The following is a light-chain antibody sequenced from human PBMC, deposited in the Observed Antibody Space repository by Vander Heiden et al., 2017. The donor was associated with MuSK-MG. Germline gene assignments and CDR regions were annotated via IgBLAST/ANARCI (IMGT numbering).Light chain of an antibody. CDR3: QHEDSSPRT. CDR1: QGISSY. Sequence: AIRITQSPSSFAASTGDRVTITCRASQGISSYLAWYQQKPGKAPKLLIYAASTLQSGVPSRFSGSGSGTDFTLTISCLQSEDFATYYCQHEDSSPRTFGQGTKVEIK. J-gene: IGKJ1*01. CDR2: AAS. V-gene: IGKV1-8*01.